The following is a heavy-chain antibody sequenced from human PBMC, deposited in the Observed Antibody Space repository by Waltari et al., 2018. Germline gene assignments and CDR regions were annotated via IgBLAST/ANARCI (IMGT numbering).Heavy chain of an antibody. CDR2: IYTSGST. V-gene: IGHV4-4*07. D-gene: IGHD3-22*01. J-gene: IGHJ4*02. CDR1: GGSISSYY. CDR3: ASSDYYDSSGYLGY. Sequence: QVQLQESGPGLVKPSETLSLTCTVSGGSISSYYWSWIRQPAGKGLAWIGRIYTSGSTNYNPFPKSRVTMSVDTSKNQFSLKLSSVTAADTAVYYCASSDYYDSSGYLGYWGQGTLVTVSS.